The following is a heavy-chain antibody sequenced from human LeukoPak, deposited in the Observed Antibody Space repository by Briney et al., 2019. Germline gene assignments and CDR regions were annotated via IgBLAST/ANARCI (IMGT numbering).Heavy chain of an antibody. V-gene: IGHV3-23*01. J-gene: IGHJ4*02. CDR2: ISGSGGST. D-gene: IGHD3-22*01. CDR3: AKQIRYYYDSSGSYPFGY. CDR1: GFTFSSYA. Sequence: QPGGSLRLSCVASGFTFSSYAMSWVRQAPGKGLEWVSAISGSGGSTYYADSVKGRFTISRDNSKNTLYLQMNSLRAEDTAVYYCAKQIRYYYDSSGSYPFGYWGQGTLVTVSS.